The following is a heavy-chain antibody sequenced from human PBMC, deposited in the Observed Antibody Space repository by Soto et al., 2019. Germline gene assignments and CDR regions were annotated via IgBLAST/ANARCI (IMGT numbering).Heavy chain of an antibody. Sequence: GESLKISCKGSGYSFTSYWIGWVRQMPGKGLEWMGIIYPGDSDTRYSPSFQGQVTISADKSISTAYLQWSSLKASDTARYYCARRWYGSSTSCYKSGALDMWGQGTLVLV. CDR3: ARRWYGSSTSCYKSGALDM. J-gene: IGHJ3*02. CDR2: IYPGDSDT. V-gene: IGHV5-51*01. CDR1: GYSFTSYW. D-gene: IGHD2-2*02.